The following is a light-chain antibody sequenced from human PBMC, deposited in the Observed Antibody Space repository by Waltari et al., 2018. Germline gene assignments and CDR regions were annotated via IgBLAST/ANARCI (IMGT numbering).Light chain of an antibody. CDR2: GSN. CDR3: ASRDSSGNDPHVV. Sequence: SSELTQDPAVSVALGQTVRITCQGDSLRNHYASWSQLQPGKAPVLVFYGSNNRPSGIPDRFSGSISGNTATLTITGAQAEDEAEYYCASRDSSGNDPHVVFGGGTKVTVL. J-gene: IGLJ2*01. V-gene: IGLV3-19*01. CDR1: SLRNHY.